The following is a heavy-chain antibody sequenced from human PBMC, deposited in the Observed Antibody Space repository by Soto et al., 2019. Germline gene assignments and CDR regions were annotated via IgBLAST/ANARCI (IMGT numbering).Heavy chain of an antibody. CDR3: ARGKIAIPGTQYYGMDL. CDR2: ISTTSDAI. Sequence: GGSLRLSCAVSGFTFSTYAMNWVRQAPGKGLEWISYISTTSDAIYYADSVKGRFTISRDNAKNSLYLQMNSLRDEDTNVYYCARGKIAIPGTQYYGMDLWGQGTTVTVSS. D-gene: IGHD6-19*01. V-gene: IGHV3-48*02. CDR1: GFTFSTYA. J-gene: IGHJ6*02.